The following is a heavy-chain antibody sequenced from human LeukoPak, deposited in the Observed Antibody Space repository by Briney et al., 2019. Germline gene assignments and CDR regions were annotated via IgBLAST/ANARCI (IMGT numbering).Heavy chain of an antibody. CDR1: GFTFSSYV. CDR2: ISHDGII. CDR3: TRAPPGTTMMTDY. Sequence: GGSLRLSCETAGFTFSSYVMHWVRRTPGKGLVWVSRISHDGIISYADSVKGRFTISRDNAKNTLILQMNSLRAEDTAVYYCTRAPPGTTMMTDYWGQGALVTVSS. J-gene: IGHJ4*02. D-gene: IGHD3-22*01. V-gene: IGHV3-74*01.